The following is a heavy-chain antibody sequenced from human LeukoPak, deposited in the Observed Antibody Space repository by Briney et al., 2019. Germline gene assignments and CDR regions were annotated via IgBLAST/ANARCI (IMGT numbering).Heavy chain of an antibody. V-gene: IGHV4-59*01. CDR1: GGSISSYY. D-gene: IGHD1-26*01. Sequence: SETLSLTCTVSGGSISSYYWSWIRQPPGKGLEWIGYIYYSGSTNYNPSLKSRVTISVDTSKNQFSLKLSSVTAADTAVYYCASWRRVGATDYFDYWGQGTLVTVSS. CDR2: IYYSGST. J-gene: IGHJ4*02. CDR3: ASWRRVGATDYFDY.